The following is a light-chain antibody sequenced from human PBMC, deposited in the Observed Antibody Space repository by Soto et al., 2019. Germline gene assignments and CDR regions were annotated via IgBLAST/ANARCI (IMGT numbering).Light chain of an antibody. J-gene: IGLJ2*01. Sequence: QSVLTQPASMSGSPGQSITISCTGTSSDVGGYKYVSWYQQHPGKAPKLMIYEVSNRPSGVSNRFSGSKSGNTASLTISGLQTEDEADYYCSSYTSSHTVVFGGGTKLTVL. CDR3: SSYTSSHTVV. V-gene: IGLV2-14*01. CDR1: SSDVGGYKY. CDR2: EVS.